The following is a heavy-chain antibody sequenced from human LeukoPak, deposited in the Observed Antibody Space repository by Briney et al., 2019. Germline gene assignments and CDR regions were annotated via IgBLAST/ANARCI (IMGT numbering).Heavy chain of an antibody. Sequence: GGSLRLSCAASGFTFSSYSMNWVRQAPGKGLEWVSSITSSSSYIYYADSVKGRFTISRDNAKNSLYLQMNSLRAEDTAVYHCARAFGDFWSGYYPSYYNYYMDVWGKGTTVTVSS. CDR1: GFTFSSYS. D-gene: IGHD3-3*01. CDR2: ITSSSSYI. J-gene: IGHJ6*03. V-gene: IGHV3-21*01. CDR3: ARAFGDFWSGYYPSYYNYYMDV.